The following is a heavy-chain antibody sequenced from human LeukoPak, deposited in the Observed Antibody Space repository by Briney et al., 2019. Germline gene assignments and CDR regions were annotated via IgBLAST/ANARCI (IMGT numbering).Heavy chain of an antibody. V-gene: IGHV1-8*01. CDR3: ARSLRDWYKDY. CDR2: MNPNSGNT. CDR1: GYSFTSYG. D-gene: IGHD6-19*01. Sequence: VASVKVSCKASGYSFTSYGINWVRQATGQGLEWTGWMNPNSGNTAYAQKFQGRVTMTRDTSINTIYMELSSLRSEDTAVYYCARSLRDWYKDYWGQGTLVTVSS. J-gene: IGHJ4*02.